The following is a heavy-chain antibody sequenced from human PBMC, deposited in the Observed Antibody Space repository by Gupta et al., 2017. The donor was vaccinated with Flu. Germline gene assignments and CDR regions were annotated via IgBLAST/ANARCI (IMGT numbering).Heavy chain of an antibody. CDR2: IKSKTDGGTT. Sequence: EVQLVESGGGLVKPGGSLRLSCAASGFTFSNAWMSWVRQAPGKGLEWVGRIKSKTDGGTTDYAAPVKGRFTISRDDSKNTLYLQMNSLKTEDTAVYYCTRDIVVVPAAKTRSVFDYWGQGTLVTVSS. V-gene: IGHV3-15*01. CDR3: TRDIVVVPAAKTRSVFDY. D-gene: IGHD2-2*01. J-gene: IGHJ4*02. CDR1: GFTFSNAW.